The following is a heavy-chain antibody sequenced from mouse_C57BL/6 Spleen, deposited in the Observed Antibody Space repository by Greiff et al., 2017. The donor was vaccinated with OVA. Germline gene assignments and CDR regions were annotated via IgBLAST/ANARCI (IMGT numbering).Heavy chain of an antibody. J-gene: IGHJ3*01. CDR3: TSSGYWFAY. CDR2: IDPETGGT. D-gene: IGHD3-2*02. V-gene: IGHV1-15*01. Sequence: VKLQESGAELVRPGASVTLSCKASGYTFTDYEMHWVKQTPVHGLEWIGAIDPETGGTAYNQKFKGKAILTADKSSSTAYMELRSLTSEDSAVYYCTSSGYWFAYWGQGTLVTVSA. CDR1: GYTFTDYE.